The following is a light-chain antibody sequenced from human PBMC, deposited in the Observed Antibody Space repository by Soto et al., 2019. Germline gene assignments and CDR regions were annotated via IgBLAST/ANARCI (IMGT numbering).Light chain of an antibody. CDR1: SSDVGDFDC. CDR3: SSYTSSSTLV. Sequence: QSALTQPASVSGSPGQSITISCTGTSSDVGDFDCVSWYQQHPGKAPKLMIYEVSDRPSGVSNRFSGSKSGDTASLTISALQAEDEADYYCSSYTSSSTLVFGGGTKLTVL. V-gene: IGLV2-14*01. J-gene: IGLJ2*01. CDR2: EVS.